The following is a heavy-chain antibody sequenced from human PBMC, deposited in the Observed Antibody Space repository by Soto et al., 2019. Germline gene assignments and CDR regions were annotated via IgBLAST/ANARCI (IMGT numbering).Heavy chain of an antibody. D-gene: IGHD4-17*01. CDR3: AKDLVLDDYGDYGAFDI. CDR1: GFTFSSYA. J-gene: IGHJ3*02. Sequence: EVQLLESGGGLVQPGGSLRLSCAASGFTFSSYAMSWVRQAPGKGLEWVSAISGSGGSTYYADSVKGRFTISGDNSKNTLYLQMNSLRAEDTAVYYCAKDLVLDDYGDYGAFDIWGQGTMVTVSS. CDR2: ISGSGGST. V-gene: IGHV3-23*01.